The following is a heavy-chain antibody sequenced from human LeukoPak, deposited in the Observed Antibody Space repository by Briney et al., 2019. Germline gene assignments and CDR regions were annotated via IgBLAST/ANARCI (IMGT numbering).Heavy chain of an antibody. Sequence: GGSLRLSCAASGLTVRSNYMDWVRQAPGKGLEWVSYISSSGGTRYYADSVKGRFTISRDNAKNSLYLQMNSLRAEDTAVYYCATLTVASSFDYWGQGTLVTASS. V-gene: IGHV3-48*03. CDR1: GLTVRSNY. CDR2: ISSSGGTR. J-gene: IGHJ4*02. D-gene: IGHD6-19*01. CDR3: ATLTVASSFDY.